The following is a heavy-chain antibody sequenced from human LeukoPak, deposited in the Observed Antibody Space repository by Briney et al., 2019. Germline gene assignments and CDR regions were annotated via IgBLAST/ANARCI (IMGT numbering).Heavy chain of an antibody. V-gene: IGHV4-34*01. Sequence: SETLSLTCAVYGGSFSGYYWSWIRQPPGKGPEWIGEINHSGSTNYNPSLKSRVTISVDTSKNQFSLKLSSVTAADTAVYYCARNIAAAFMDVWGKGTTVTVSS. D-gene: IGHD6-13*01. CDR3: ARNIAAAFMDV. J-gene: IGHJ6*03. CDR1: GGSFSGYY. CDR2: INHSGST.